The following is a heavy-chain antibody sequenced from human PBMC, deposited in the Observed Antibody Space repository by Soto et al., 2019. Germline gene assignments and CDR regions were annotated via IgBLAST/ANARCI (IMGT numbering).Heavy chain of an antibody. CDR3: AAVGHYDYVWGSYRLPYYYYGMDV. CDR2: IVVGSGNT. J-gene: IGHJ6*02. Sequence: VASGKVSCKASGFTFTSSAVQWVRQARGQRLERIGWIVVGSGNTNYAQKFQERVTITRDMSTSTAYMELSSLRSEDTAVYYCAAVGHYDYVWGSYRLPYYYYGMDVWGQGTTVTVSS. CDR1: GFTFTSSA. V-gene: IGHV1-58*01. D-gene: IGHD3-16*02.